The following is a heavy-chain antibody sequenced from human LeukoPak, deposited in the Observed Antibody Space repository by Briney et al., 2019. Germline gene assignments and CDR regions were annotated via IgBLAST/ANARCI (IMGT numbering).Heavy chain of an antibody. D-gene: IGHD3-10*01. CDR1: GFTVSSNY. CDR3: ARDRYYYGSGDT. J-gene: IGHJ4*02. V-gene: IGHV3-66*01. CDR2: IYSGGST. Sequence: GGSLRLSCAASGFTVSSNYMSWVRQAPGKGLEWVSVIYSGGSTYYADSVKGRFTISRDNSKNTLYPQMNSLRAEDTAVYYCARDRYYYGSGDTWGQGTLVTVSS.